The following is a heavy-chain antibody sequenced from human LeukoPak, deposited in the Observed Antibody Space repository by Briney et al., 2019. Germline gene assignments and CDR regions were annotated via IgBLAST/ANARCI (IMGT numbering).Heavy chain of an antibody. J-gene: IGHJ4*02. CDR2: IVVGSGNT. V-gene: IGHV1-58*02. CDR1: GFTFTSSA. D-gene: IGHD3-9*01. Sequence: ASVKVSCKASGFTFTSSAMQWVRQARGQRLEWIGWIVVGSGNTNYAQKFQERVTITRDMSTSTAYMELSSLRSEDTAVYYCAAAYYDILTGHFPFDYWGQGTLVTVSP. CDR3: AAAYYDILTGHFPFDY.